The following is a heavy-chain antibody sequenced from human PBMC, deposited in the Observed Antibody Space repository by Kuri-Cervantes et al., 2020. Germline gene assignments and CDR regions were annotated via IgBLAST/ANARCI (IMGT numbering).Heavy chain of an antibody. Sequence: SETLSLTCTVSGGSISSGGYYWSWIRQHPGKGLEWIGYIYYSGSTYYNPSLKSRVTISVDTSKNQFSLKLSSVTAADTAVYYCARGYYDSSGYYYPYYYYGMDVWGQGTTVTVSS. J-gene: IGHJ6*02. D-gene: IGHD3-22*01. CDR1: GGSISSGGYY. CDR2: IYYSGST. V-gene: IGHV4-31*03. CDR3: ARGYYDSSGYYYPYYYYGMDV.